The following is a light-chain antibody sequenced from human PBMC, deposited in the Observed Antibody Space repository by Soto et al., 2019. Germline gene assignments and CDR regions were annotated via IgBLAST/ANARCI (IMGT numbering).Light chain of an antibody. CDR3: CSYVGNSTFEV. J-gene: IGLJ3*02. CDR2: EGS. CDR1: SSDVETYKF. Sequence: QSALTQPASVSGSPGQSITMSCTGTSSDVETYKFVSWYQHHPGKAPKLIIYEGSKRPSGVSHRFSGSESGNTASLTISGLQAEDEADYYCCSYVGNSTFEVFGGGTQLTVL. V-gene: IGLV2-23*03.